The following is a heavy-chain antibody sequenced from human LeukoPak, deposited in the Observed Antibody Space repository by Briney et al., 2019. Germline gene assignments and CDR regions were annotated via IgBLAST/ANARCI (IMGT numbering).Heavy chain of an antibody. V-gene: IGHV4-34*01. D-gene: IGHD5-24*01. CDR3: ARGRGYNSFDY. CDR2: INHSGST. CDR1: GGSFSGYY. J-gene: IGHJ4*02. Sequence: PSETLSLTCAVYGGSFSGYYWSWIRRPPGKGLEWIGEINHSGSTNYNPSLKSRVTASVDTSKNQFSLKLSSVTAADTAVYYCARGRGYNSFDYWGQGTLVTVSS.